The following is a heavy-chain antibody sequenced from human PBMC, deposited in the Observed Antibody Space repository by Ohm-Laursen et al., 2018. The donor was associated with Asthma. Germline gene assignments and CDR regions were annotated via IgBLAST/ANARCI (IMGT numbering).Heavy chain of an antibody. Sequence: GSLRLSCAASGFPFSSYSMNWVRQAPGKGLEWVSTISRSSSYIYYADSVKGRFTISRDNSKNTLYLQMNSLRDEDTALYYCAKALVGAPLYYHYYGMDVWGQGTTVTVSS. V-gene: IGHV3-21*01. J-gene: IGHJ6*02. CDR1: GFPFSSYS. D-gene: IGHD1-26*01. CDR3: AKALVGAPLYYHYYGMDV. CDR2: ISRSSSYI.